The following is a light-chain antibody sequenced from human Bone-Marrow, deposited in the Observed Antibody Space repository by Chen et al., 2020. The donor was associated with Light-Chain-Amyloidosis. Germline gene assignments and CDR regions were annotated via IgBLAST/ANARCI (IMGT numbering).Light chain of an antibody. Sequence: QSALTQPASVSGSPGQSITISCTGTSSDVGGDNHVSWYQQHPDKAPKLMIYEVTNRPSWVPDRFADSKSDNSASLTSSGLQTEDEADYFCSSYTITNTLVFGSGTRVTVL. CDR3: SSYTITNTLV. J-gene: IGLJ1*01. CDR2: EVT. CDR1: SSDVGGDNH. V-gene: IGLV2-14*01.